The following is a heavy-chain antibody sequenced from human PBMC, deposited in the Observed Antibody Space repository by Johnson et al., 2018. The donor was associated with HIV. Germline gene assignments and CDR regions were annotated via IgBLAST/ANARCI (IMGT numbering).Heavy chain of an antibody. J-gene: IGHJ3*02. CDR3: ARDNEDIVLVGAFDI. CDR1: GFTFSNVW. D-gene: IGHD2-8*02. V-gene: IGHV3-15*01. CDR2: IKSKTDGGTT. Sequence: VQLVESGGGLVKPGGSLRLSCAASGFTFSNVWMTWVRQAPGKGLEWVGRIKSKTDGGTTDYAAPVKGRFTISRDDSKNTLYLQMNSLRAEDTAVYYCARDNEDIVLVGAFDIWGQGTMVTVSS.